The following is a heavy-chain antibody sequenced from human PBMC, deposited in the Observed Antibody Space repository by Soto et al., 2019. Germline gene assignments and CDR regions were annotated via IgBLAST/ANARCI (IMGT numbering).Heavy chain of an antibody. J-gene: IGHJ4*02. Sequence: QLQLQESGPGLVKPSETLSLTCTVSGGSISSRSHYWGWIRQSPGKHLEWIGSSFYRGSTHYNPSLKTRVTRSGDTSKNKGTLKVYYVTAADTAVDYCAAADGFGVVTPFFEYWGQGILVTVSS. D-gene: IGHD3-3*01. CDR3: AAADGFGVVTPFFEY. CDR1: GGSISSRSHY. CDR2: SFYRGST. V-gene: IGHV4-39*01.